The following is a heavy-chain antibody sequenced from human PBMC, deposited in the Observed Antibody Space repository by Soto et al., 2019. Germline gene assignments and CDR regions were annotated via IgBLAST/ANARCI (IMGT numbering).Heavy chain of an antibody. CDR1: GGSISSYY. J-gene: IGHJ6*03. CDR2: IYYSGST. CDR3: ARVNGPEGYYYMDV. V-gene: IGHV4-59*01. Sequence: SETLSLTCTVSGGSISSYYWSWIRQPPGKGLEWIGYIYYSGSTNYNPSLKSRVTISVDTSKNQFSLKLSSVTAADTAVYYCARVNGPEGYYYMDVWGKGTTVTVSS.